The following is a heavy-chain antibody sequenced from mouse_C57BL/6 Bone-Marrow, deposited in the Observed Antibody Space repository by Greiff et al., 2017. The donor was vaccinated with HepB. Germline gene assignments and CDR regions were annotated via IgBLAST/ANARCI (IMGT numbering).Heavy chain of an antibody. CDR3: ARWLSQPNWYFDV. D-gene: IGHD2-2*01. V-gene: IGHV1-64*01. CDR1: GYTFTSYW. Sequence: VQLQQPGAELVKPGASVKLSCKASGYTFTSYWMHWVKQRPGQGLEWIGMIHPNSGSTNYNEKFKSKATLTVDKSSSTAYMQLSSLTSEDSAVYYCARWLSQPNWYFDVWGTGTTVTVSS. J-gene: IGHJ1*03. CDR2: IHPNSGST.